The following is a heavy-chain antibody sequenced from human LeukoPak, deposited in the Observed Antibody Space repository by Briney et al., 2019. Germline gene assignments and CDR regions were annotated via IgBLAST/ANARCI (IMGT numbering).Heavy chain of an antibody. V-gene: IGHV1-24*01. Sequence: ASVKVSCKVSGYTLTELSVHWVRQAPGKGLEWMGGFDPEDGETIYAQKFQGRVTMTEDTSTDTAYMELSSLRSEDTAVYYCATGTYYDFWSGKDPKPYYYGMDVWGQGTTVTVSS. D-gene: IGHD3-3*01. CDR3: ATGTYYDFWSGKDPKPYYYGMDV. CDR2: FDPEDGET. J-gene: IGHJ6*02. CDR1: GYTLTELS.